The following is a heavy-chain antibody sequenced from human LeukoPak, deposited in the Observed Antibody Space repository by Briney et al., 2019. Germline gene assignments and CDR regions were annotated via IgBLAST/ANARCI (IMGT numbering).Heavy chain of an antibody. V-gene: IGHV1-2*02. J-gene: IGHJ4*02. Sequence: ASVKVSCKASGYSFTGQDLHWVRQAPGQGLAWMGWINPNTGGTNYPQKFQGRVTMTRDTTISAAFMELSRLTSDETAVYYCASYPRYSSSPPFDYWGQGTLVTVSP. CDR3: ASYPRYSSSPPFDY. CDR2: INPNTGGT. CDR1: GYSFTGQD. D-gene: IGHD6-6*01.